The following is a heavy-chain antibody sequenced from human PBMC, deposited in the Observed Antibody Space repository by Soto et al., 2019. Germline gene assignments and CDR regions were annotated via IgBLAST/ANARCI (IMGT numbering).Heavy chain of an antibody. D-gene: IGHD3-22*01. CDR2: ISYDGSNK. CDR3: ARDKVYYDSSGPFDY. J-gene: IGHJ4*02. CDR1: GFTFSSYA. V-gene: IGHV3-30-3*01. Sequence: QVQLVESGGGVVQPGRSLRLSCAASGFTFSSYAMHWVRQAPGKGLEWVAVISYDGSNKYYADSVKGRFTISRDNSKNTLYLQMNSLRAEATAVYYCARDKVYYDSSGPFDYWGQGTLVTVSS.